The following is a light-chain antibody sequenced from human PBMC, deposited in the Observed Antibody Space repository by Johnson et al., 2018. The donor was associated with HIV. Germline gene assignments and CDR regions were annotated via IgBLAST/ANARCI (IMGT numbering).Light chain of an antibody. J-gene: IGLJ1*01. V-gene: IGLV1-51*01. CDR2: DNN. Sequence: QSVLTQPPSVSAAPGQKVTISCSGRSSNIGNNYVSWYQQLPGKAPKLFIFDNNKRPSGIPDRFSGSKSGTSATLGITGLQTGAEADYYCVKWVSSLRVYVIVNENKVTVL. CDR1: SSNIGNNY. CDR3: VKWVSSLRVYV.